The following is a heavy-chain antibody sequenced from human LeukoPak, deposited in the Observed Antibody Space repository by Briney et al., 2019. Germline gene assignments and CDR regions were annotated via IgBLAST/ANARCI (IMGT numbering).Heavy chain of an antibody. J-gene: IGHJ6*02. CDR3: ARFARPDTAMDPLYYYYYGMDV. V-gene: IGHV1-2*02. D-gene: IGHD5-18*01. CDR1: GYTFTGYY. CDR2: INPNSGGT. Sequence: GASVKVSCKASGYTFTGYYMHWVRQAPGQGLEWMGWINPNSGGTNYAQKLQGRVTMTTHPSTSTAYLELRSLTSDDTAVYYCARFARPDTAMDPLYYYYYGMDVWGQGTTVTVSS.